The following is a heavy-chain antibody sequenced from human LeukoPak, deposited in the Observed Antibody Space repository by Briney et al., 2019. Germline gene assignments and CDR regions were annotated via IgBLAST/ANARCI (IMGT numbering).Heavy chain of an antibody. CDR2: ISGSGGST. CDR3: ARDHSSSGQLFDY. Sequence: PGGSLRLSCAASGFTFSSYAMSWVRQAPGKGLEWVSAISGSGGSTYYADSVKGRFTISRDNSKNTLYLQMNSLRAEDTAVYYCARDHSSSGQLFDYWGQGTPVTVSS. V-gene: IGHV3-23*01. J-gene: IGHJ4*02. CDR1: GFTFSSYA. D-gene: IGHD6-13*01.